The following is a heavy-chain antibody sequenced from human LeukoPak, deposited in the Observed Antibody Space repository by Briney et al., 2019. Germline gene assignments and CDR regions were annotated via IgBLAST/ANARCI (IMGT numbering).Heavy chain of an antibody. CDR1: GFIFSNYE. CDR3: ARGAQWVLDY. Sequence: PGGSLRLSCAASGFIFSNYEINWVRQAPGEGQEWVSYISTSGNDIYYADSVKGRFTISRDNAKNSLYLQLNSLRADDTAVYYCARGAQWVLDYWGQGTLVTVSS. CDR2: ISTSGNDI. J-gene: IGHJ4*02. V-gene: IGHV3-48*03. D-gene: IGHD1-26*01.